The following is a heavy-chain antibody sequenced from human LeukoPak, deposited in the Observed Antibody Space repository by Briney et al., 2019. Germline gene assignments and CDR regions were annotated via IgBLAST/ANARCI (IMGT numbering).Heavy chain of an antibody. D-gene: IGHD2-2*01. CDR1: GFSFSTYS. CDR2: ISSSIVHI. CDR3: TSRYCTTTNCYSFDI. J-gene: IGHJ3*02. Sequence: PGGSLRLSCAASGFSFSTYSMNWVRQAPGKGLEWVSSISSSIVHIFYADSVKGRFSISRDNAKNSLYLQMNSLRVEDTAVYYCTSRYCTTTNCYSFDIWGQGTMVTVSS. V-gene: IGHV3-21*01.